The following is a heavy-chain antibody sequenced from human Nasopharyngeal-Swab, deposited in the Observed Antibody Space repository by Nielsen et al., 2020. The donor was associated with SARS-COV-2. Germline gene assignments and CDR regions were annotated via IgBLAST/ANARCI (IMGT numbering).Heavy chain of an antibody. V-gene: IGHV4-34*01. CDR3: ARSPRGGFDP. Sequence: SETLSLTCAVSGGSCSGYYWSWIRQHPGKGLEWIGEINHSGSTNYNPSLKSRVTISVDTSKNQFSLKLSSVTAADTAVYYCARSPRGGFDPWGQGTLVTVSS. J-gene: IGHJ5*02. D-gene: IGHD3-10*01. CDR2: INHSGST. CDR1: GGSCSGYY.